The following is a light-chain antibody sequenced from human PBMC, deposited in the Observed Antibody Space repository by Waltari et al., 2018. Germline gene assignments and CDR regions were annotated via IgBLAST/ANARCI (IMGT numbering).Light chain of an antibody. J-gene: IGLJ3*02. Sequence: QSALTQPRPVSGPPGQSATISCTGTRSVVGGYSFLSWYQQPPGKAPKLIMYYVSQRPSGVPDRFSGSKSGNTASLTITGLQAEDEAEYYCCSHAGSDTFWVFGGGTKVTVL. CDR3: CSHAGSDTFWV. CDR1: RSVVGGYSF. CDR2: YVS. V-gene: IGLV2-11*01.